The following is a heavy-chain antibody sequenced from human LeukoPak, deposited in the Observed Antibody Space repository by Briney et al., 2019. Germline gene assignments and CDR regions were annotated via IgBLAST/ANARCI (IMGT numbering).Heavy chain of an antibody. CDR1: GGSISSSNYY. J-gene: IGHJ5*02. CDR2: IYYSGSS. V-gene: IGHV4-39*07. Sequence: PSETLSLTCTVSGGSISSSNYYWGWIRQLPGKGLEWIGSIYYSGSSYYNPSLKSRVTISVDTSKNQFSLKLSSVTAADTAVYYCARIQAWFGEFKNWFDPWGQGTLVTVSS. D-gene: IGHD3-10*01. CDR3: ARIQAWFGEFKNWFDP.